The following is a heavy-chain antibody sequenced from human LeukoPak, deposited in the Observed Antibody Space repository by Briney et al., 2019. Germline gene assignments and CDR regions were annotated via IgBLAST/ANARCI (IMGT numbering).Heavy chain of an antibody. Sequence: ASVKVSCKASGYTFTGYYMHWVRQAPGQGLEWMGWINPNSGGTNYAQKFQGGVTMTRDTSISTAYMELSRLRSDDTAVYYCARDRDISRSNWFDPWGQGTLVTVSS. CDR2: INPNSGGT. CDR1: GYTFTGYY. J-gene: IGHJ5*02. V-gene: IGHV1-2*02. CDR3: ARDRDISRSNWFDP. D-gene: IGHD2-2*01.